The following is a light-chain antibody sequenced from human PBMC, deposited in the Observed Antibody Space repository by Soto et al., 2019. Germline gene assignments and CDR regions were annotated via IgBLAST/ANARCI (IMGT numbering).Light chain of an antibody. CDR3: QQYYSTPRT. CDR2: WAS. J-gene: IGKJ1*01. Sequence: DIVMTQSPDSLAVSLGERATINCKSSQSVLYSSNNKNYLAWYQQKPGQPPKLLIYWASTRESGVPDRFSGSGCGTDFTLTISSLQADGVAVYYCQQYYSTPRTFGQGTKVEIK. CDR1: QSVLYSSNNKNY. V-gene: IGKV4-1*01.